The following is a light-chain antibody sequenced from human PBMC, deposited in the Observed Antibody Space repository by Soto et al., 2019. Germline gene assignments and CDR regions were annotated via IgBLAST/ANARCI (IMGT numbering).Light chain of an antibody. V-gene: IGLV4-69*01. J-gene: IGLJ3*02. CDR2: LNRDGSH. CDR1: SGHNSYA. CDR3: QTWSTDIRV. Sequence: QLVLTQPPSASASLGASVKLTCTLSSGHNSYAIAWHQQQPEKGPRYVMKLNRDGSHSKGDGIPDRFSGSSSGAERYLTISGLQSEDEADYYCQTWSTDIRVFGGGTKLTVL.